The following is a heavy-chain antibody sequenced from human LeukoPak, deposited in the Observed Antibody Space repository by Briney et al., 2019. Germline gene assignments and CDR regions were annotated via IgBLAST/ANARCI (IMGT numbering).Heavy chain of an antibody. D-gene: IGHD2-15*01. J-gene: IGHJ5*02. CDR1: GYTFTSYY. V-gene: IGHV1-18*04. CDR2: ISAYNGNT. Sequence: ASVKVYCKASGYTFTSYYMHWVRQAPGQGLEWMGWISAYNGNTNYAQKLQGRVTMTTDTSTSTAYMELRSLRSDDTAVYYCASLGYCSGGSCYPSWFDPWGQGTLVTVSS. CDR3: ASLGYCSGGSCYPSWFDP.